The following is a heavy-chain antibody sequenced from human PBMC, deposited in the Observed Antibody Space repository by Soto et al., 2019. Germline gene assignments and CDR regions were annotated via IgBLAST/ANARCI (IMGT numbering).Heavy chain of an antibody. Sequence: ASVKVSCKASGYTFTSYGISWVRQAPGQGLEWMGRISAYNGNTNYAQKLQGRVTMTTDTSTGTAYMELRSLRSDDTAVYFCARDVVDIVATILFGGVAFDIWGQGTMVTVSS. CDR1: GYTFTSYG. CDR3: ARDVVDIVATILFGGVAFDI. D-gene: IGHD5-12*01. J-gene: IGHJ3*02. V-gene: IGHV1-18*01. CDR2: ISAYNGNT.